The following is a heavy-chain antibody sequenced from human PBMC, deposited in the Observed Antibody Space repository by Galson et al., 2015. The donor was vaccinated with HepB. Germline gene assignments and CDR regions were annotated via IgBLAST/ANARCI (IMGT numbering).Heavy chain of an antibody. CDR1: GFTFSSYA. CDR3: ARSGRGGISLFDY. J-gene: IGHJ4*02. CDR2: ISGSGGST. D-gene: IGHD3-16*01. V-gene: IGHV3-23*01. Sequence: SLRLSCAASGFTFSSYAMSWVRQAPGKGLEWVSAISGSGGSTYYADSVKGRFTISRDNSKNTLYLQMNSLRAEDTAVYYCARSGRGGISLFDYWGQGTLVTVSS.